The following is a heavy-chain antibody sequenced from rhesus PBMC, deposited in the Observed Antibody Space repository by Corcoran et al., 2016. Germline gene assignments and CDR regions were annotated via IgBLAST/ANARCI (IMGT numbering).Heavy chain of an antibody. D-gene: IGHD6-31*01. CDR2: ISYSGST. Sequence: QVQLQESGPGLVKPSATLSLTCAVSGYSISSGYFWSWLRQPPGKGLEWIGYISYSGSTNYNPSLKSRVTISRDTSKNQFSLKLTSVTAADTAGYYCARNIAAALDFDYWGQGVLVTVSS. V-gene: IGHV4-122*02. J-gene: IGHJ4*01. CDR3: ARNIAAALDFDY. CDR1: GYSISSGYF.